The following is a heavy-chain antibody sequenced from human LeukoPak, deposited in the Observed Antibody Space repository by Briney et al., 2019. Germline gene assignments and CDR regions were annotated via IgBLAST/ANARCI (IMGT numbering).Heavy chain of an antibody. J-gene: IGHJ6*03. CDR1: EFTFSSYA. V-gene: IGHV3-23*01. CDR3: AKDRFYYYYMDV. CDR2: ISASGGST. Sequence: GGSLRLSCAASEFTFSSYAMSWVRQAPGKGLEWVSSISASGGSTYFADSVKGRFTISRGNSKNTLYLQMNSLRAEDTAVYYCAKDRFYYYYMDVWGKGATVTVSS.